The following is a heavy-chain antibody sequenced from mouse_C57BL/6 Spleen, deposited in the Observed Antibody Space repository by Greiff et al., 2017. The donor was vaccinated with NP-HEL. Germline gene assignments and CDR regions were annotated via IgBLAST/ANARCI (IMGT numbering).Heavy chain of an antibody. CDR1: GYTFTDYE. Sequence: QVQLQQSGAELVRPGASVTLSCKASGYTFTDYEMHWVKQTPVHGLEWIGAIDPETGGTAYNQKFKGKAILTADKSSSTAYMELRSLTSEDSAVYYCTVGGYPYYARDYWGQGTSVTVSS. J-gene: IGHJ4*01. CDR2: IDPETGGT. V-gene: IGHV1-15*01. CDR3: TVGGYPYYARDY. D-gene: IGHD2-2*01.